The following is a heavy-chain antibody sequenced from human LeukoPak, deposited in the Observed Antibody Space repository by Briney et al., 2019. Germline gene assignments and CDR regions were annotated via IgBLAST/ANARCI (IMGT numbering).Heavy chain of an antibody. D-gene: IGHD6-13*01. V-gene: IGHV4-39*01. CDR2: IYYSGST. J-gene: IGHJ4*02. CDR3: ARRDYSSSWFDY. Sequence: SETLSLTCTVSGGSISSSSYYWGWIRQPPGKGLEWIGSIYYSGSTYYNSSLKSRVTISVDTSKNQFSLKLSSVTAADTAVYYCARRDYSSSWFDYWGQGTLVTVSS. CDR1: GGSISSSSYY.